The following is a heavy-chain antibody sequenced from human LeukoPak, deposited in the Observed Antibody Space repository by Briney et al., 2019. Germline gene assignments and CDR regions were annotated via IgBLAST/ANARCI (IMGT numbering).Heavy chain of an antibody. D-gene: IGHD3-9*01. Sequence: PGRSLRLSCAASGFTFSSYAMHWVRQAPGKGLEWVAVISYDGSNKYYADSVKGRFTISRDNSKNTLYLQMNSLRAEDTAVYYCARGSITIFFIDYWGQGTLVTVSS. CDR2: ISYDGSNK. J-gene: IGHJ4*02. CDR1: GFTFSSYA. CDR3: ARGSITIFFIDY. V-gene: IGHV3-30*04.